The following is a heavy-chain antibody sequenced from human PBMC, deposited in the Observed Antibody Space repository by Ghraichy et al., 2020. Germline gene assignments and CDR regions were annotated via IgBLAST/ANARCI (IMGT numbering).Heavy chain of an antibody. D-gene: IGHD1-1*01. J-gene: IGHJ5*02. CDR1: GGSFSGYY. CDR3: ARGFKIGRGLERRGNNWFDP. CDR2: INHSGST. Sequence: SQTLSLTCAVYGGSFSGYYWSWIRQPPGKGLEWIGEINHSGSTNYNPSLKSRVTISVDTSKNQFSLKLSSVTAADTAVYYCARGFKIGRGLERRGNNWFDPWGQGNLVTVSS. V-gene: IGHV4-34*01.